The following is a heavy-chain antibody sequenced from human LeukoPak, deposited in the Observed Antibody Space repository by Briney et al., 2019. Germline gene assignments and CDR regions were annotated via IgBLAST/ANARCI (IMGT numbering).Heavy chain of an antibody. D-gene: IGHD1-1*01. CDR1: GFTFSDYA. J-gene: IGHJ4*02. CDR2: IDSTAERT. Sequence: GGSLRLSCGASGFTFSDYAMTWVRQAPGKGLEWVSGIDSTAERTHYTDSMKGRFTISRDNSRNMVYLQINGLRVDDTALYFCAKGTTTWIKTEEFWGQGALVIVSA. CDR3: AKGTTTWIKTEEF. V-gene: IGHV3-23*01.